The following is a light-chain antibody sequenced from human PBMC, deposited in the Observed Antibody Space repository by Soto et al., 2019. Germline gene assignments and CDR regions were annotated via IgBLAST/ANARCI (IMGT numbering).Light chain of an antibody. CDR3: QQLGT. J-gene: IGKJ1*01. V-gene: IGKV1-5*03. Sequence: IRMTQSPSSLSASTGDRVTITCRASQSISSWLAWYQQKPGKAPKLLIYKASSLESGVPSRFSGSGSGTEFTLTISSLQPDDFATYYCQQLGTFGQGTKVDIK. CDR1: QSISSW. CDR2: KAS.